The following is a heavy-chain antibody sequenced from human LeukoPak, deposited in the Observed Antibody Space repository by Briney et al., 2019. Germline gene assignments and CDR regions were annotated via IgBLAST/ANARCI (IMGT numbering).Heavy chain of an antibody. Sequence: PGGSLRLSCAASGFTLSSYAMSWVRQAPGKGLEWVSAISGSGGSTYYADSVKGRFTISRDNSKNTLYLQMNSLRAEDTAVYYCARKAFSLVVVVAATKNFDYWGQGTLVTVSS. D-gene: IGHD2-15*01. V-gene: IGHV3-23*01. CDR3: ARKAFSLVVVVAATKNFDY. CDR2: ISGSGGST. J-gene: IGHJ4*02. CDR1: GFTLSSYA.